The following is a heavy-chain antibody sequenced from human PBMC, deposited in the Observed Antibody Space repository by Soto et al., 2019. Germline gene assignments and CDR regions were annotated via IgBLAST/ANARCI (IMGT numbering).Heavy chain of an antibody. V-gene: IGHV4-39*01. J-gene: IGHJ4*02. CDR1: GGSISSSSYY. CDR3: GGGGGRYCRWGKCQVDC. Sequence: QLQLQESGPGLVKPSETLSLTCTVSGGSISSSSYYWGWIRQPPGKGLEWIGSIYYTGNTYYTPFAKGRGTRSVKTSKNQFSRKRGSLTPARTAGYYCGGGGGRYCRWGKCQVDCWGQGTLVTVSS. CDR2: IYYTGNT. D-gene: IGHD2-15*01.